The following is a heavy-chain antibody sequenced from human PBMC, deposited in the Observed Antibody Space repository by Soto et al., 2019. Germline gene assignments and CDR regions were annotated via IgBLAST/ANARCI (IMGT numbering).Heavy chain of an antibody. D-gene: IGHD3-10*01. CDR3: ARGITMVRGVIITAPGY. J-gene: IGHJ4*02. V-gene: IGHV1-3*01. Sequence: GASVKVSCKASGYTFTSYAMHWVRQAPGQRLEWMGWINAGNGNTKYSQKFQGRVTITRDTSASTAYMELSSLRSEDTAIYYCARGITMVRGVIITAPGYWGQGTLVTVSS. CDR1: GYTFTSYA. CDR2: INAGNGNT.